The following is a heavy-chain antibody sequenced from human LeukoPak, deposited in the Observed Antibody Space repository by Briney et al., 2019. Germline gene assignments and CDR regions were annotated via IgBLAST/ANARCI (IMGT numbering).Heavy chain of an antibody. CDR3: ARAVRRTYGRSTAVYFDY. CDR1: GFTFSSYS. CDR2: ISSSGSTI. D-gene: IGHD3-10*01. V-gene: IGHV3-48*04. Sequence: GGSLRLSCAASGFTFSSYSMNWVRQAPGKGLEWVSYISSSGSTIYYADSLKGRFTISRDNAKNSLYLQMNSLRAEDTAVYYCARAVRRTYGRSTAVYFDYWGQGTLVTVSS. J-gene: IGHJ4*02.